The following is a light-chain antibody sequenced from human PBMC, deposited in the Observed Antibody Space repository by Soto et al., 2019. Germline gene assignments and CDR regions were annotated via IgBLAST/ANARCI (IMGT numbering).Light chain of an antibody. CDR3: QSYDSSLSGYV. J-gene: IGLJ1*01. Sequence: QSVLTQPPSVSGAPGQRVTISCTGSSSNIGAGYDVHWYQQLPGTAPKLIYANNNRPSGAPDRFSGSKSGTSASLAITGLQAEDEADYYCQSYDSSLSGYVFGTGTKVTVL. V-gene: IGLV1-40*01. CDR2: ANN. CDR1: SSNIGAGYD.